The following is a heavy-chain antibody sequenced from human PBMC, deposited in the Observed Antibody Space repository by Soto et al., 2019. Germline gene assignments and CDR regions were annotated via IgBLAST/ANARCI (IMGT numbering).Heavy chain of an antibody. CDR2: IYYSGST. D-gene: IGHD3-9*01. J-gene: IGHJ3*02. V-gene: IGHV4-39*01. CDR3: ARHPLAELRYFDWLLSSFAFDI. CDR1: GGSISSSSYY. Sequence: SETLSLTCTVSGGSISSSSYYWGWIRQPPGKGLEWIGSIYYSGSTYYNPSLKSRVTISVDTSKNQFSLKLSSVTAADTAVYYCARHPLAELRYFDWLLSSFAFDIWGQGTMVTVSS.